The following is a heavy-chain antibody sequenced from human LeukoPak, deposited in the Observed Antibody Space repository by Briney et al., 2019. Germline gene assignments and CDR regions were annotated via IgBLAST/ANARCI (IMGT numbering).Heavy chain of an antibody. V-gene: IGHV1-18*01. CDR3: ARVDCSSTSCRYSNYEY. J-gene: IGHJ4*02. D-gene: IGHD2-2*01. CDR2: YNRNT. Sequence: YNRNTNYAQKLQGRVTMTTDTSTSTAYMELRSLRSDDTAVYYCARVDCSSTSCRYSNYEYWGQGTLVTVSS.